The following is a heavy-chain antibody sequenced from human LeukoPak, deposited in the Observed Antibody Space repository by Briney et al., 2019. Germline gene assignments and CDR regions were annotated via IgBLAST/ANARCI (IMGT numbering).Heavy chain of an antibody. J-gene: IGHJ4*02. CDR2: ISRSGGST. CDR1: ELHA. D-gene: IGHD3-9*01. Sequence: GGSLRLSCAASELHAMTWVRQGPGKGLEWVSAISRSGGSTYYADSVRGRFTISRDNSKNTLYLQMNSLRAEDTAVYYCARVPEYMDILIAYSTTPDYWGQGTLVTVSS. V-gene: IGHV3-23*01. CDR3: ARVPEYMDILIAYSTTPDY.